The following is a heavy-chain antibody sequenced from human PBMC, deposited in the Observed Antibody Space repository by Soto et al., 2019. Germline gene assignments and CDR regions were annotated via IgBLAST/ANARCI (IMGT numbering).Heavy chain of an antibody. Sequence: QVQLQESGPGLVKPSGTLSLTCAVSGGSISSGDWCWSWVRQSPGKGLEWIGEIYYSGSTTYNPSLKSRVTISADKSANQFSLRLSSVPAADTAVYYCARRCCDSIFGSLDYWGQGTLVTVSS. CDR3: ARRCCDSIFGSLDY. J-gene: IGHJ4*02. V-gene: IGHV4-4*02. CDR1: GGSISSGDW. CDR2: IYYSGST. D-gene: IGHD3-3*02.